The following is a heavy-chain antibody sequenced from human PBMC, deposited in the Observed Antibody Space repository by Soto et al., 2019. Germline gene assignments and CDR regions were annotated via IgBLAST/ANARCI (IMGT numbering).Heavy chain of an antibody. V-gene: IGHV1-18*01. CDR3: ARVDPRGVAVVRDY. Sequence: QVQLVQSGPEVKKPGASLKVSCKASGYTFASHGFSWVRQAPGQGIEWMGWISGFNGQTNYALKFRGRVTLTTDTSTSTAYMELRSLRSDDTAVYFCARVDPRGVAVVRDYWGQGTLVTVSS. D-gene: IGHD3-10*01. CDR2: ISGFNGQT. CDR1: GYTFASHG. J-gene: IGHJ4*02.